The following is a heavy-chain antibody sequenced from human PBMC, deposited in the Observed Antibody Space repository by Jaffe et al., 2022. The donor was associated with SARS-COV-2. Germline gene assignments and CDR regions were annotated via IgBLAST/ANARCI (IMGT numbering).Heavy chain of an antibody. J-gene: IGHJ4*02. Sequence: QVQLVESGGDLVKPGGSLRLSCVGSGFTFTDYFMTWIRQAPGKGLEWLSYINSGAFGTGFTIYYADSVKGRFTISRDNAKSSVHLQMNSLRAEDTAVYYCARGRGRSWNPYDFWGQGTLVTVSS. CDR1: GFTFTDYF. CDR2: INSGAFGTGFTI. D-gene: IGHD6-13*01. CDR3: ARGRGRSWNPYDF. V-gene: IGHV3-11*01.